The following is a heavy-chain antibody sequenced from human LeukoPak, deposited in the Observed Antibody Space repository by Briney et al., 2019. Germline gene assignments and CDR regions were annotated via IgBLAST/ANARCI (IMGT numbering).Heavy chain of an antibody. Sequence: PGGSLRLSCAASGFTFSSYDMHWVRQAPGKGLEWVSYISSSGSTIYYADSVKGRFTISRDNAKNSLYLQMNSLRAEDTAVYYCARGGYGDYPELGYWGQGTLVTVSS. CDR1: GFTFSSYD. D-gene: IGHD4-17*01. CDR3: ARGGYGDYPELGY. V-gene: IGHV3-48*04. CDR2: ISSSGSTI. J-gene: IGHJ4*02.